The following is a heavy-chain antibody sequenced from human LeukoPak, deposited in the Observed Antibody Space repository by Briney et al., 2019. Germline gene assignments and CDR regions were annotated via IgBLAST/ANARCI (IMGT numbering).Heavy chain of an antibody. CDR2: INPNSGGT. J-gene: IGHJ3*01. Sequence: ASVKVSCKASGYTFTGYYMHWVRQAPGQGLEWMGWINPNSGGTNYAQKFQGRVTMTWDTSISTAYMELTRLRSDDTAVYYCARLINGGRAFDVWGQGTMVTVSS. V-gene: IGHV1-2*02. CDR1: GYTFTGYY. D-gene: IGHD3-16*01. CDR3: ARLINGGRAFDV.